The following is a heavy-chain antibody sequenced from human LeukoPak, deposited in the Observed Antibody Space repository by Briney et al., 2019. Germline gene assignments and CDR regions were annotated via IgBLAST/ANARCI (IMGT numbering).Heavy chain of an antibody. CDR3: ARWSVEYYDYVWGSYRTPAAFDI. CDR2: ISTYNGNT. V-gene: IGHV1-18*01. J-gene: IGHJ3*02. D-gene: IGHD3-16*02. CDR1: GYSFVLYG. Sequence: GASVKVSCKASGYSFVLYGISWVRQAPGQGPEWMGWISTYNGNTKYAGKFQGRVTMTTDTPTSTAYMELRSLRSGDTAVYYCARWSVEYYDYVWGSYRTPAAFDIWGQGTMVTVSS.